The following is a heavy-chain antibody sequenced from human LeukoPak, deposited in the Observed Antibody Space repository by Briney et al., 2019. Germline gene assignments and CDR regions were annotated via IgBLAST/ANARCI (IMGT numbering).Heavy chain of an antibody. CDR3: ARGGWDSGSLNDQTNFDY. CDR1: GFTFSSYS. V-gene: IGHV3-21*01. J-gene: IGHJ4*02. CDR2: ISSSSSYI. D-gene: IGHD1-26*01. Sequence: AGGSLRLSCAASGFTFSSYSMNWVRQAPGKGLEWVSSISSSSSYIYYADSVKGRFTISKDNAKNSLYLQMNSLRAEDTAVYYCARGGWDSGSLNDQTNFDYWGQGTLVTVSS.